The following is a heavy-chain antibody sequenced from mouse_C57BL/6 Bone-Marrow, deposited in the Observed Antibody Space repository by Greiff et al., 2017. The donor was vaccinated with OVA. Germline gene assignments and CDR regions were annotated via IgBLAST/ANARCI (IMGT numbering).Heavy chain of an antibody. D-gene: IGHD2-1*01. Sequence: QVQLQQSGAELARPGASVKLSCKASGYTFTSYGISWVKQRTGQGLEWIGEIYPRSGNTYYNEKFKGKATLTADKSSSTAYMELRSLTSEDSAVYFVARYDGNYGWFAYWGQGTLVTVSA. CDR2: IYPRSGNT. V-gene: IGHV1-81*01. J-gene: IGHJ3*01. CDR3: ARYDGNYGWFAY. CDR1: GYTFTSYG.